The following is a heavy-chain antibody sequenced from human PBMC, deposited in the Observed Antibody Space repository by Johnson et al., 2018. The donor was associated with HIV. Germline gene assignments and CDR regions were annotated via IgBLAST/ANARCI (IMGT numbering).Heavy chain of an antibody. Sequence: VQLVESGGGLVQPGGSLRLSCAVSGFTFNTYWMHWVRQDPGKGLVWVARINTDGGSTSYVDSVKGRFTVSRDNAKNTLYLPMNSLRADDTAVYYCAREGPSERAGFDIWGQGTMVTVSS. V-gene: IGHV3-74*01. CDR1: GFTFNTYW. CDR2: INTDGGST. J-gene: IGHJ3*02. CDR3: AREGPSERAGFDI.